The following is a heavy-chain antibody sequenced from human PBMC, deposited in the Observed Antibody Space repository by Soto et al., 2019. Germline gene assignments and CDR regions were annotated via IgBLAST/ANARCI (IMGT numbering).Heavy chain of an antibody. CDR2: IYYSGIT. CDR3: ARYYDSGAPYYFYY. D-gene: IGHD3-10*01. CDR1: GGPISSADYY. V-gene: IGHV4-30-4*01. Sequence: SETLSLTCTVSGGPISSADYYWSWIRQPPGKGLEWIAYIYYSGITYYNPSLKSRLTISLDTSKNQFSLKLTSVTAADTAVYYCARYYDSGAPYYFYYWGRGTLFAVAS. J-gene: IGHJ4*02.